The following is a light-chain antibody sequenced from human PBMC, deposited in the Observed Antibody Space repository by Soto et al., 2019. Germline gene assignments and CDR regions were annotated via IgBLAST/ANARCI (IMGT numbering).Light chain of an antibody. Sequence: SYELTQPSSVAVSPGQTARITCSGDVLAKKYARWFQQKPGQAPVLVIYKDSERPSGIPERFSGSSSGTTVTLTISGAQVEDEADYYCYSAADNDPCKFGGGTKVTVL. CDR3: YSAADNDPCK. CDR1: VLAKKY. V-gene: IGLV3-27*01. J-gene: IGLJ2*01. CDR2: KDS.